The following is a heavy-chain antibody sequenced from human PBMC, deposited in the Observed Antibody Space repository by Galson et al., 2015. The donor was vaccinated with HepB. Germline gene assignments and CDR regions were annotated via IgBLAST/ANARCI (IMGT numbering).Heavy chain of an antibody. CDR2: IIPIFGTA. CDR1: GGTFSSYA. D-gene: IGHD3-10*01. J-gene: IGHJ6*02. Sequence: SVKVSCKASGGTFSSYAISWVRQAPGQGLEWMGGIIPIFGTANHAQKFQGRVTITADESTSTAYMELSSLRSEDTAVYYCARVRRWVRGEYGMDVWGQGTTVTVSS. CDR3: ARVRRWVRGEYGMDV. V-gene: IGHV1-69*13.